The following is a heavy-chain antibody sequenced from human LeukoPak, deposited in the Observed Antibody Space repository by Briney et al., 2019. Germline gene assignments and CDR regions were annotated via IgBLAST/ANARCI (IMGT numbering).Heavy chain of an antibody. CDR2: ISYDGSNK. V-gene: IGHV3-30-3*01. J-gene: IGHJ6*02. CDR3: ARVGYCGGDCYPPYYYYGMDV. Sequence: GGSLRLSCAASGFTFSSYAMHWVRQAAGKGLEWVAVISYDGSNKYYADSVKGRFTISRDNSKNTLYLQMNSLRAEDTAVYYCARVGYCGGDCYPPYYYYGMDVWGQGTTVTVSS. CDR1: GFTFSSYA. D-gene: IGHD2-21*02.